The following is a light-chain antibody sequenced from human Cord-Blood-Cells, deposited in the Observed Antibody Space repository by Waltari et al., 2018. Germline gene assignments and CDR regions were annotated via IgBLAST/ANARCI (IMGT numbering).Light chain of an antibody. Sequence: SYVLTQPPSVSVAPGKTARITCGGNNIGSKSVHWYQQKPGQAPVLVIYYDSDRPSGIPERFSGFNSGNTATLTISSVEAGDEADYYCQVWDSSSDHYVFGTGTKVTVL. CDR3: QVWDSSSDHYV. CDR1: NIGSKS. CDR2: YDS. J-gene: IGLJ1*01. V-gene: IGLV3-21*04.